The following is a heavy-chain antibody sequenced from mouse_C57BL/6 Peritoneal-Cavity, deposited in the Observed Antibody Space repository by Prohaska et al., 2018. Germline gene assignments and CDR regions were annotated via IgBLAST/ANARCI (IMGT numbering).Heavy chain of an antibody. CDR2: IFPGSGST. Sequence: QVQLQQSGPELVKPGASVKISCKASGYTFTDYYINWLKQKPGQGLEWIGLIFPGSGSTYYNEKFKGKATLTVDKSSSTAYMLLSSLTSEDSAVYFCARGQFITTVVAVDYWGQGTTLTVSS. V-gene: IGHV1-75*01. CDR1: GYTFTDYY. D-gene: IGHD1-1*01. CDR3: ARGQFITTVVAVDY. J-gene: IGHJ2*01.